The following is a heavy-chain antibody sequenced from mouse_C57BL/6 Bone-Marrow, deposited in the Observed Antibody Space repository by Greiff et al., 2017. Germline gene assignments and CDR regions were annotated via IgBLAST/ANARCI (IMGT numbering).Heavy chain of an antibody. CDR3: TNYYAMDY. Sequence: EVKLMESGAELVRPGASVKLSCTASGFNIKDDYMHWVKQRPEQGLEWIGWIDPENGDTEYASKFQGKATITADTSSNTAYLQLSSLTSEDTAVYYCTNYYAMDYWGQGTSVTVSS. CDR1: GFNIKDDY. CDR2: IDPENGDT. J-gene: IGHJ4*01. V-gene: IGHV14-4*01.